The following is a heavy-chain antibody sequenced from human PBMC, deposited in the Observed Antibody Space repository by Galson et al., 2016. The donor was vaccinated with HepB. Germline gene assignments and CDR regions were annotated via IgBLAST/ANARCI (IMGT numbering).Heavy chain of an antibody. CDR1: GFTFSSYW. Sequence: SLRLSCAASGFTFSSYWMHWVRQAPGKGLVWVSRINSDGSSASYADSVKGRFTISRDNAKNTLYLQMNSLRAEDTAVYYCARRMATITSFDYWGQGTLVTVSS. CDR3: ARRMATITSFDY. J-gene: IGHJ4*02. D-gene: IGHD5-24*01. V-gene: IGHV3-74*01. CDR2: INSDGSSA.